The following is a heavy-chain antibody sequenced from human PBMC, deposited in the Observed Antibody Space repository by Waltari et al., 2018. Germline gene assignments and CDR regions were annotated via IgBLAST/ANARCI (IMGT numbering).Heavy chain of an antibody. D-gene: IGHD3-3*01. J-gene: IGHJ6*03. V-gene: IGHV1-2*02. CDR3: ARATRPLWSRFHYYMDV. CDR2: INPTRGGT. Sequence: QVQLVQSGAEVKKPGASVKVSCKAAGYTFTGYYMHWVRQAAGQRLAWRGCINPTRGGTNTEQKVQGRVTMTRDTSISTAYMELSRLRSDDTAVYYCARATRPLWSRFHYYMDVWGKGTTVTISS. CDR1: GYTFTGYY.